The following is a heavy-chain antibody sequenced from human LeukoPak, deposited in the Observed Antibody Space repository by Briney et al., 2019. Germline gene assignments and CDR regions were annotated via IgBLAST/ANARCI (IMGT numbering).Heavy chain of an antibody. D-gene: IGHD5-18*01. CDR1: GGSFSGYY. V-gene: IGHV4-34*01. CDR2: INHSGST. Sequence: PSETLSLTCAVYGGSFSGYYWSWIRQPPGKGLEWIGEINHSGSTNYNPSLKSRVTISVDTSKNQFSLKLSSVTAADTAVYYCARAVWIQLWYYFDYWGQGTLVTVSS. CDR3: ARAVWIQLWYYFDY. J-gene: IGHJ4*02.